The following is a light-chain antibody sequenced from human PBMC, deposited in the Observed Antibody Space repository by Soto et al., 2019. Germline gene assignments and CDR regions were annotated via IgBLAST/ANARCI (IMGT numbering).Light chain of an antibody. CDR1: SSDVANSNL. CDR2: EAS. Sequence: QSVLTQPASVSGSPGQSITISCTGTSSDVANSNLVSWYQQHPGKAPKFVIYEASKRPSGVSNRFSGSKSGNTASLTISGLQAEDEADYYCCSYAGNYSPVFGTGTNVTVL. J-gene: IGLJ1*01. V-gene: IGLV2-23*01. CDR3: CSYAGNYSPV.